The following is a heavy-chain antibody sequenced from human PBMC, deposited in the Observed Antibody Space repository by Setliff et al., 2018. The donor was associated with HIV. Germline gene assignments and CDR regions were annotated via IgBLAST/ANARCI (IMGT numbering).Heavy chain of an antibody. V-gene: IGHV4-59*11. CDR3: ASQDYDFWSGYYTWNY. D-gene: IGHD3-3*01. CDR2: FYYSGSP. J-gene: IGHJ4*02. Sequence: SETLSLTCTVSGGSIRSHYWNWIRQSPGKGLEWIAYFYYSGSPNYNPSLKSRVTMSVDTSKNQISLKLPSVTAADTAVYYCASQDYDFWSGYYTWNYWGQGTLVTVSS. CDR1: GGSIRSHY.